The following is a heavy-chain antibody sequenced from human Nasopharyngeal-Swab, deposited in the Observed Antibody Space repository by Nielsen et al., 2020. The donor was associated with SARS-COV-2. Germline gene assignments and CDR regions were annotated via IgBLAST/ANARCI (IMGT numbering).Heavy chain of an antibody. V-gene: IGHV3-74*03. Sequence: GESLKISCAASGFTFSSYWMYWVRQDPGKGLVLVSRIYNDGSVTTYADSAKGRFTISRDNAKNTVYLQMNSLRAEDTAVYYCARAGLLLGGSLDIWGQGTTVTVSS. CDR3: ARAGLLLGGSLDI. CDR1: GFTFSSYW. J-gene: IGHJ3*02. CDR2: IYNDGSVT. D-gene: IGHD1-26*01.